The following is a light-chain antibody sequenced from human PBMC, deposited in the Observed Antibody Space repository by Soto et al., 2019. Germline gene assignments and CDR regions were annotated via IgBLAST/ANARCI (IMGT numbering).Light chain of an antibody. J-gene: IGKJ3*01. V-gene: IGKV1-27*01. CDR1: QGISNY. CDR2: AAS. Sequence: DIQMTQSPSSLSASVGDRVTITCRASQGISNYFAWYQQKPGKVPSLLIYAASTLESGVPSRFSGSGSGTEFTLSISSLQPEDVGSYYCQKYDSYPFTFGPGTKVDIK. CDR3: QKYDSYPFT.